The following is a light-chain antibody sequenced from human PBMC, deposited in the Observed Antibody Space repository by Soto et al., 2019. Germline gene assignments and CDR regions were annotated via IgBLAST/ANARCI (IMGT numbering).Light chain of an antibody. CDR1: QSVSSSY. CDR2: DAS. CDR3: QQRSNWLIT. Sequence: ESVLKPSQETLSLSPGERATLSGSASQSVSSSYLAWYQQKPGQAPRLLIYDASNRATGIPARFSGSGSGTDFTLTISSLEPEDFAVYYCQQRSNWLITFGQVTRLEIK. J-gene: IGKJ5*01. V-gene: IGKV3-11*01.